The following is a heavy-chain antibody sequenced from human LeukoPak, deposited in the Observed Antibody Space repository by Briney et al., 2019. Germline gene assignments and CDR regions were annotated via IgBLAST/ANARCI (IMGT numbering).Heavy chain of an antibody. CDR3: ARGSGWTLFDY. V-gene: IGHV3-64*01. J-gene: IGHJ4*02. D-gene: IGHD6-19*01. CDR1: GFTFSSYP. Sequence: GGSVRLSCAASGFTFSSYPMHWVRQPPGKGLEYVSAISGNGGSTYYANSVKGRFTISRDNSKNTLYLQMGSLRAEDMAVYYCARGSGWTLFDYWGQGTPVTVSS. CDR2: ISGNGGST.